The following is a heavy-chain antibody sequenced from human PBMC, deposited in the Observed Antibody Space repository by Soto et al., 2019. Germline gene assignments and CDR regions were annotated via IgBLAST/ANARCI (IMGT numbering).Heavy chain of an antibody. Sequence: SETLSLTCTVSGGSISSYYWSWIRQPPGKGLEWIGYIYYSGSTNYNPSLKSRVTISVDTSKNQFSLKLSSVTAADTAVYYCARNRSGWWDPYYFDYWGQENLVTVSS. J-gene: IGHJ4*02. D-gene: IGHD6-19*01. V-gene: IGHV4-59*08. CDR1: GGSISSYY. CDR3: ARNRSGWWDPYYFDY. CDR2: IYYSGST.